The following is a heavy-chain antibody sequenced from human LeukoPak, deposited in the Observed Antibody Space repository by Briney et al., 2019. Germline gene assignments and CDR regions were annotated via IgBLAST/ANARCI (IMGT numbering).Heavy chain of an antibody. V-gene: IGHV1-2*06. CDR3: ARDHCSSTSCYLDY. Sequence: HRASVKVSCKASGYTFTGYYMHWVRQAPGQGLEWMGRINPNSGGTNYAQKFQGRVTMTRDTSISTAYMELSRLRSDDTAVYYCARDHCSSTSCYLDYWGQGTLVTVSS. J-gene: IGHJ4*02. CDR2: INPNSGGT. CDR1: GYTFTGYY. D-gene: IGHD2-2*01.